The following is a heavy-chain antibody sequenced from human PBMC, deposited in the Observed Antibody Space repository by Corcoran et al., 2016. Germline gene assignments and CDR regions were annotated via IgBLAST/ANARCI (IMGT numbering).Heavy chain of an antibody. CDR3: ARDHMGNGDQTNYYSGMDV. Sequence: QVQLVQSGAEVKKPGASVKVSCKASGYTFTSYYMHWVRQAPGQGLEWMGIINPSGGSTSYAQKFQGRVTMTRDTSTSTVYMELSSLRSEDTSVYYCARDHMGNGDQTNYYSGMDVWGQGTTVTVSS. V-gene: IGHV1-46*01. CDR1: GYTFTSYY. CDR2: INPSGGST. D-gene: IGHD4-17*01. J-gene: IGHJ6*02.